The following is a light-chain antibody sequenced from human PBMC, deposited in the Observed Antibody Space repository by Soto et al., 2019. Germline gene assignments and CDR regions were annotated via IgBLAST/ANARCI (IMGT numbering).Light chain of an antibody. J-gene: IGLJ1*01. CDR1: SRDVGTYNL. CDR3: CSYAGYSNV. CDR2: EGN. Sequence: QSALTQPASVSGSPGQSITISCTGTSRDVGTYNLVSWYQQHPGKAPKLLIYEGNKRPSGVSNRFSGSKSGNTASLTISGLQAEDEADYYCCSYAGYSNVFGTGTKLTVL. V-gene: IGLV2-23*01.